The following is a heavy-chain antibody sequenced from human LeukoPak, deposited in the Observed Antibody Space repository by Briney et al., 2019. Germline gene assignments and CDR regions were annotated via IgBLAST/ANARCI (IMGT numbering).Heavy chain of an antibody. CDR3: ARGLRTFDY. CDR2: INHSGST. Sequence: SETLSLTCAVYGGSFSGYYWSWIRQPPGKGLEWIGEINHSGSTNYNPSLKSRVTISVDASKNQFSLKLSSVTAADTAVYYCARGLRTFDYWGQGTLVTVSS. CDR1: GGSFSGYY. D-gene: IGHD4-17*01. J-gene: IGHJ4*02. V-gene: IGHV4-34*01.